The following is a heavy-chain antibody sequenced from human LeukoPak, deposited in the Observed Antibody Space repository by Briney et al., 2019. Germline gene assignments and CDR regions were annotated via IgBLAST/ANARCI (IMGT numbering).Heavy chain of an antibody. CDR2: ISYDGSNK. Sequence: GGSLRLSCAASGFTFSSYAMHWVRQAPGKGLEWVAVISYDGSNKYYADSVKGRSTISRDNSKNTLYLQMNSLRAEDTAVYYCARDSVNYDFWSGYLVNYYYYYYMDVWGKGTTVTVSS. V-gene: IGHV3-30*01. CDR3: ARDSVNYDFWSGYLVNYYYYYYMDV. D-gene: IGHD3-3*01. CDR1: GFTFSSYA. J-gene: IGHJ6*03.